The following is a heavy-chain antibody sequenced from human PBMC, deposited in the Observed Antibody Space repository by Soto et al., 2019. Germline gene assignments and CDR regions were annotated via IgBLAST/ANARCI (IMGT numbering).Heavy chain of an antibody. D-gene: IGHD3-10*01. V-gene: IGHV4-34*01. CDR3: ARGVLLWFGESPYYYYYMDV. CDR2: INHSGST. J-gene: IGHJ6*03. CDR1: GGSFSGYY. Sequence: QVQLQQWGAGLLKPSETLSLTCAVYGGSFSGYYWSWIRQPPGKGLEWIGEINHSGSTNYNPSLKSRVTKSIDTSKNQFSLKLSSVTAADTAVYYCARGVLLWFGESPYYYYYMDVWGKGTTVTVSS.